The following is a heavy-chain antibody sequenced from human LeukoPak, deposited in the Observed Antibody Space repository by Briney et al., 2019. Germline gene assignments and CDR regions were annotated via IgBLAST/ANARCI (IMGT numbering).Heavy chain of an antibody. J-gene: IGHJ6*02. V-gene: IGHV4-59*01. Sequence: SETLSLTCTVSGGSISSYYWSWIRQPPGKGLEWIGYIYYSGSTNYNPSLKSRVTISVDTSKNHFSLKLSSVTAADTAVYYCARGPYYGSGKVDYGMDVWGQGTTVTVSS. CDR2: IYYSGST. CDR1: GGSISSYY. CDR3: ARGPYYGSGKVDYGMDV. D-gene: IGHD3-10*01.